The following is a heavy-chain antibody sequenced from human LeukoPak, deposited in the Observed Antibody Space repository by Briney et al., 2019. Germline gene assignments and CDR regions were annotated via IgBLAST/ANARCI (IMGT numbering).Heavy chain of an antibody. CDR3: ARMRSDYSGSYFDY. Sequence: ASVTVSCKASGYTFISYGISWVRQARGQGREWMGWISANNGNTNYAQKLQGRVTMTTDTSTNTAYMELGSLRSDDTAVYYCARMRSDYSGSYFDYWGQGTLVTVSS. CDR1: GYTFISYG. CDR2: ISANNGNT. D-gene: IGHD1-26*01. J-gene: IGHJ4*02. V-gene: IGHV1-18*01.